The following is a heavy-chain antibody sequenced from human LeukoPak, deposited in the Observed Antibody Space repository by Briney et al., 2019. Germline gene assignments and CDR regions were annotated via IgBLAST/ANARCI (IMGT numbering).Heavy chain of an antibody. Sequence: ASVKVSCKASGYTFTSYYMHWVRQAPGQGLEWMGIINPSGGSTSYAQKFQGKVTVTRDTSTSTVYMELSSLRSEDTAVYYCATDPTTVTTLVLDLWGRGTLVTVSS. J-gene: IGHJ2*01. CDR3: ATDPTTVTTLVLDL. CDR1: GYTFTSYY. D-gene: IGHD4-17*01. CDR2: INPSGGST. V-gene: IGHV1-46*01.